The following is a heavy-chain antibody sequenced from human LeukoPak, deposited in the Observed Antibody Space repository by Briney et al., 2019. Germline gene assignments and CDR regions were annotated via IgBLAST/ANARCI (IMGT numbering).Heavy chain of an antibody. J-gene: IGHJ6*03. CDR1: GGSISSYY. Sequence: PSETLSLTCTVSGGSISSYYWDWIRQPPGKGLEWIGNIYYSGSTYYNPSLKSRVSISVDTSRNQFSLKLSSVTAADTAVYYCARSYWAGTTTRGYYYYMDVWGKGTTVTVSS. CDR3: ARSYWAGTTTRGYYYYMDV. V-gene: IGHV4-59*04. D-gene: IGHD1-1*01. CDR2: IYYSGST.